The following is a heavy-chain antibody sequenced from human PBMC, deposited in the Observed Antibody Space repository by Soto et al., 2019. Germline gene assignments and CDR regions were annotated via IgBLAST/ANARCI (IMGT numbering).Heavy chain of an antibody. CDR3: ARDRQSTPWYAADY. CDR1: GFTFSSYS. Sequence: GGSLRLSCGGSGFTFSSYSMNWVRQAPGKGLEWVSSISGSGGYIYYADSVKGRFTISRDNAKNSLYLQMTSLRDEDTALYYCARDRQSTPWYAADYWGQGSLVTSPQ. J-gene: IGHJ4*02. D-gene: IGHD6-13*01. CDR2: ISGSGGYI. V-gene: IGHV3-21*01.